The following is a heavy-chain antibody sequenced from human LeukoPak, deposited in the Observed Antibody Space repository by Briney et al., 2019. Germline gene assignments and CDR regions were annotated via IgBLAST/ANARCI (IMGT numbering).Heavy chain of an antibody. J-gene: IGHJ4*02. D-gene: IGHD6-19*01. CDR1: GGSFSGYY. Sequence: SETLSLTCAVYGGSFSGYYWSWIRQPPGKGLEWIGEINHSGSTNYDPSLKSRVTISVDTSKNQFSLKLSSVTAADTAVYYCARLGWYWHHYFDYWGQGTLVTVSS. V-gene: IGHV4-34*01. CDR3: ARLGWYWHHYFDY. CDR2: INHSGST.